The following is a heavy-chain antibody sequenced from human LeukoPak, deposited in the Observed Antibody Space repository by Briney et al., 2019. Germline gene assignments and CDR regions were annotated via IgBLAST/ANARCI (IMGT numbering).Heavy chain of an antibody. CDR1: GFTFSSYA. J-gene: IGHJ5*02. V-gene: IGHV3-53*01. D-gene: IGHD1-26*01. CDR3: ARDRGSGSEA. Sequence: GGSLRLSCAASGFTFSSYAMNWVRQAPGKGLEWVSVIYSGGSTYYADSVKGRFTISRDNSKNTLYLQMNSLRAEDTAVYYCARDRGSGSEAWGQGTLVTVSS. CDR2: IYSGGST.